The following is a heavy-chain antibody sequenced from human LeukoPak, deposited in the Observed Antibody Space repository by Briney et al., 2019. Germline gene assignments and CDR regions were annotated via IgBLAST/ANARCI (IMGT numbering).Heavy chain of an antibody. CDR2: ISAYNGNT. V-gene: IGHV1-18*01. D-gene: IGHD4-17*01. J-gene: IGHJ6*02. CDR1: GYTFTSYG. Sequence: ASVKVSCKASGYTFTSYGISWVRQAPGQGLEWMGWISAYNGNTNYAQKLQGRVTMTTDTSTSTAYMELRSLRSDDTAVYYCAGPRGHYGDYGNYYYGMDVWGQGTTVTVSS. CDR3: AGPRGHYGDYGNYYYGMDV.